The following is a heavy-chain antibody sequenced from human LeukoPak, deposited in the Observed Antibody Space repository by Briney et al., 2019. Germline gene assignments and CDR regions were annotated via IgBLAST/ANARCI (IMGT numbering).Heavy chain of an antibody. Sequence: PGRSLRLSCAASGFTFSSYGMHWVHQAPGKGLEWVALIWYDGSNKYHADSVKGRFTISRDNSKNTLFLQMNSLRAEDTAVYYCAREYYGDYYFDYRGQGTLVTVSS. CDR1: GFTFSSYG. CDR2: IWYDGSNK. CDR3: AREYYGDYYFDY. J-gene: IGHJ4*02. D-gene: IGHD4-17*01. V-gene: IGHV3-33*01.